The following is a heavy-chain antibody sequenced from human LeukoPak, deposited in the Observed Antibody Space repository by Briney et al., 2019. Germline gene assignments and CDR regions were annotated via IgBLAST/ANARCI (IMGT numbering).Heavy chain of an antibody. V-gene: IGHV1-8*01. CDR3: AREWVTYDSSGYDPNEAFDI. Sequence: ASVKVSCKASGYTFTSYDINWVRQATGQGLEWMGWMNPNSGNTGYAQKFQGRVTMTRNTSISTAYMELSSLRSEDTAVYYCAREWVTYDSSGYDPNEAFDIWGQGTMVTVSS. J-gene: IGHJ3*02. CDR1: GYTFTSYD. CDR2: MNPNSGNT. D-gene: IGHD3-22*01.